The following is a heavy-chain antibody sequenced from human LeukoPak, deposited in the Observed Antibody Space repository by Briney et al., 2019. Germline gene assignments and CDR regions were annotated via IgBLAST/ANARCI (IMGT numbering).Heavy chain of an antibody. Sequence: PSETLSLTCAVYGGSLSGYYWSWIRQSPGKGLEWIGEINHSGSTNYNPSLKSRVTISVDTSKNQFSLKLSSVTAAAAAVYYCAMSITMIIVIVKRPPTIDYWGQGTLVTVSS. CDR1: GGSLSGYY. D-gene: IGHD3-22*01. CDR2: INHSGST. V-gene: IGHV4-34*01. CDR3: AMSITMIIVIVKRPPTIDY. J-gene: IGHJ4*02.